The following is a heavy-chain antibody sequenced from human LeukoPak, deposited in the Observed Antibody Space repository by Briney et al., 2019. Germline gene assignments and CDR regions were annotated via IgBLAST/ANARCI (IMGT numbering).Heavy chain of an antibody. D-gene: IGHD3-22*01. CDR2: IRSKANSYAT. V-gene: IGHV3-73*01. Sequence: PGGSLRLSCAASGFTFSGSAINWVRQASGKGLEWVGRIRSKANSYATGYAVSVKGRFTISRDDSKNTAYLQMNSLKTEDTAVYYCMVYDTSGYYYEIFDYWGQGTLVTVSS. CDR1: GFTFSGSA. CDR3: MVYDTSGYYYEIFDY. J-gene: IGHJ4*02.